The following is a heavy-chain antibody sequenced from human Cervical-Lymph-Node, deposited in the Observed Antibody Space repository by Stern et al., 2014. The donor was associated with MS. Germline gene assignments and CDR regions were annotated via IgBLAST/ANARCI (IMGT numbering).Heavy chain of an antibody. D-gene: IGHD6-13*01. Sequence: EVQLVESGGGLVQRGGSLRLSCGGSGFTFSSYAMTWVRQAPGKGLEWVSEISGSGGGTYYADSVKGRFTISRDNSKNTLYLQLNSLGADDTAVYYCAKNRVAADSWGQGTLVTVSS. J-gene: IGHJ4*02. CDR3: AKNRVAADS. CDR2: ISGSGGGT. CDR1: GFTFSSYA. V-gene: IGHV3-23*04.